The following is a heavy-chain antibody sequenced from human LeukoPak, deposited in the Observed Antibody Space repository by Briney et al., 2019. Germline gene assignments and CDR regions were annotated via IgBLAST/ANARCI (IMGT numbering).Heavy chain of an antibody. D-gene: IGHD3-22*01. CDR3: ARRYYDSSGYYEAHDY. V-gene: IGHV1-18*01. CDR2: ISAYNDNT. J-gene: IGHJ4*02. CDR1: GYTFTSYG. Sequence: ASVKVSCKASGYTFTSYGISWVRQAPGQGLEWMGWISAYNDNTGYAQKLQGRVTMTTDTSTSTAYMELRSLRSDDTALYFCARRYYDSSGYYEAHDYWGQGTLVTVSS.